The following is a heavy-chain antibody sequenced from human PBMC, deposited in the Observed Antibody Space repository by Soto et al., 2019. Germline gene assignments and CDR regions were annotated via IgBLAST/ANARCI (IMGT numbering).Heavy chain of an antibody. CDR3: ARRERYYGSPGWFDP. Sequence: SETPSPTCSVSGGSISSFTYYWGWIRQPPGKGLEWIGTVYYNENTYYNPSLKSRVTITVDTAKNQFSLNLRSVTAADTAMYFCARRERYYGSPGWFDPWGPGTLVTVSS. J-gene: IGHJ5*02. D-gene: IGHD3-10*01. CDR2: VYYNENT. CDR1: GGSISSFTYY. V-gene: IGHV4-39*01.